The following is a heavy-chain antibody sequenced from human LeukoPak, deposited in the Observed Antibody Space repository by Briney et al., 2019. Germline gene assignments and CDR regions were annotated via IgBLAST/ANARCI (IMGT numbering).Heavy chain of an antibody. J-gene: IGHJ4*02. CDR1: GGTFSSYA. CDR2: IIPILGIA. D-gene: IGHD3-16*01. V-gene: IGHV1-69*04. CDR3: SQDGGRSTHY. Sequence: SVKVSCKASGGTFSSYAISWVRQAPGQGLEWMGRIIPILGIANYAQKFQGRVAITADKSTSTAYMELSSLRSEDTAVYYCSQDGGRSTHYWGQGTLVTVSS.